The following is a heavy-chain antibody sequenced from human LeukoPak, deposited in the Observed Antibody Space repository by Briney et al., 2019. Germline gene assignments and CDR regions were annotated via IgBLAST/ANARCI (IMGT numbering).Heavy chain of an antibody. CDR2: IYTSGST. Sequence: PSQTLSLTCTVSGGSISSGSYYWSCIRQPAGKGLECIGRIYTSGSTNYNPSLKSRVTMSVDTSKNQFSLKLSSVTAADTAVYYCARVSLVRGAPAYYFDYWGQGTLVTVSS. CDR1: GGSISSGSYY. J-gene: IGHJ4*02. CDR3: ARVSLVRGAPAYYFDY. D-gene: IGHD3-10*01. V-gene: IGHV4-61*02.